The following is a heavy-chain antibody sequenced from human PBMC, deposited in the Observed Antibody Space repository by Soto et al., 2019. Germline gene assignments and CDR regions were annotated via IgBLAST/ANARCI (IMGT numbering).Heavy chain of an antibody. J-gene: IGHJ5*02. Sequence: GASVKVSCKASGGTFSSYAISWVRQAPGQGLEWMGGIIPIFGTANYAQKFQGRVTITADESTSTAYMELSSLRSEDTAVYYCATSYRSSWPGGWFDPWGQGTLVTVSS. CDR1: GGTFSSYA. V-gene: IGHV1-69*13. D-gene: IGHD6-13*01. CDR2: IIPIFGTA. CDR3: ATSYRSSWPGGWFDP.